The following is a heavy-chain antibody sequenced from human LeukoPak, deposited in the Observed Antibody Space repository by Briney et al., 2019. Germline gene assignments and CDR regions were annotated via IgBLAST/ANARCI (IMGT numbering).Heavy chain of an antibody. Sequence: GASVKVSCKASGYTFTSYDINWVRQATGQGLEWMGWMNPNSGNTGYAQKFQGRVTITRNTSISTAYMELSSLRSEDTAVYYCARGTVVVPAAIDYWGQGTLVTVSS. V-gene: IGHV1-8*03. J-gene: IGHJ4*02. CDR3: ARGTVVVPAAIDY. CDR1: GYTFTSYD. D-gene: IGHD2-2*01. CDR2: MNPNSGNT.